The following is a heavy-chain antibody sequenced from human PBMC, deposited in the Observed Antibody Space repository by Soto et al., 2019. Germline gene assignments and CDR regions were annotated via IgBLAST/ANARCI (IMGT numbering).Heavy chain of an antibody. J-gene: IGHJ6*02. Sequence: SETLSLTCTVSGGSISSYYWSWIRQPPGKGLDYIGYIYSSGTTNYNPSLRSRVTISVDTSRNHFSLKLSSVTAADTAVYYCARKNPPYYYYAMDVWGPGTTVTVSS. CDR2: IYSSGTT. CDR1: GGSISSYY. V-gene: IGHV4-59*12. CDR3: ARKNPPYYYYAMDV.